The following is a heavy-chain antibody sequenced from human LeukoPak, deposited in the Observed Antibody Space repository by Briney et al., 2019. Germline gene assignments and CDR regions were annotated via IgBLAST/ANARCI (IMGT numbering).Heavy chain of an antibody. CDR2: IYPGDSDT. V-gene: IGHV5-51*01. J-gene: IGHJ3*02. Sequence: GESLKISCKGSGYSFTSYWIGWVRQMPGKGLEWMGIIYPGDSDTRYSPSFQGQVTISADKSISTAYLQWSSLKASDTAMYYCATPSPSRVDRELYAFDIWGQGTMVTVSS. D-gene: IGHD1-26*01. CDR3: ATPSPSRVDRELYAFDI. CDR1: GYSFTSYW.